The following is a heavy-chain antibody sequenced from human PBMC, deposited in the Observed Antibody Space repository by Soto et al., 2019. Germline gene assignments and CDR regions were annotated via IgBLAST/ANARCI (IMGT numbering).Heavy chain of an antibody. J-gene: IGHJ4*02. CDR1: GFSLSTSGVG. CDR2: IYWDDDK. D-gene: IGHD3-10*01. Sequence: QITLKESGPTLGKPTQTLTLTCTFSGFSLSTSGVGVGWIRQPPGKALEWLALIYWDDDKRYSPSLRSRVTISNHTAKNQEVRTLSNMDPVDTATYFCARHPYYGSWPYSFDYWGQGTLVTVSS. CDR3: ARHPYYGSWPYSFDY. V-gene: IGHV2-5*02.